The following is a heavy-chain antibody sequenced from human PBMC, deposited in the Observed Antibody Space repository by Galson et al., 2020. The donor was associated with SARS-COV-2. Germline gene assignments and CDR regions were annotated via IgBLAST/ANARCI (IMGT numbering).Heavy chain of an antibody. CDR2: ISSGSVSI. D-gene: IGHD1-1*01. V-gene: IGHV3-48*01. CDR3: ARGQLERRRGHHYYYMDV. CDR1: GFGFDIYS. J-gene: IGHJ6*03. Sequence: GGSLRLSCAASGFGFDIYSMTWVRQAPGKGLEWISYISSGSVSIYYADSVKGRFTISRDNAKKSVDLQMNDLRVEDTAVYYCARGQLERRRGHHYYYMDVWGKVTTVSIS.